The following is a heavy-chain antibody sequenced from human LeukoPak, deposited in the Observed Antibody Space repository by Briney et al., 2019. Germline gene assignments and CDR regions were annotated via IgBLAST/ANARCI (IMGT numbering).Heavy chain of an antibody. CDR2: ISSSSSYI. J-gene: IGHJ4*02. Sequence: GGSLRLSCAASGFTFSSYSMNWVRQAPGKGLEWVSSISSSSSYIYYADSVKGRFTISRDNAKNSLYLQMNSLRAEDTALYYCAKSYGSGSYFDYWGQGTLVTVSS. CDR1: GFTFSSYS. CDR3: AKSYGSGSYFDY. V-gene: IGHV3-21*04. D-gene: IGHD3-10*01.